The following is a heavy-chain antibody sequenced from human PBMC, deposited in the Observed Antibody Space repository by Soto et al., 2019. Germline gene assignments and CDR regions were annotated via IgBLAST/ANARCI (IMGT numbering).Heavy chain of an antibody. CDR2: TSYDGKSS. Sequence: QVQLVESGGGVVQPGRSLRLSCAASGFPFSNYGMHWVRLAPGKGLEWVAVTSYDGKSSYYADSVKGRVTISRDNSETTLYLQMNSLRAEDTALYYCARERGPDGDSYYYAMDVWGQGTTVTVSS. V-gene: IGHV3-30*03. D-gene: IGHD2-21*02. CDR3: ARERGPDGDSYYYAMDV. CDR1: GFPFSNYG. J-gene: IGHJ6*02.